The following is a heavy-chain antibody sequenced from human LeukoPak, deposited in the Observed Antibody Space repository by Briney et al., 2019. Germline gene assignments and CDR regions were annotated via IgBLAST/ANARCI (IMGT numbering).Heavy chain of an antibody. Sequence: TSSETLSLTCAVSGGSISSYHWSWIRQPPGKGLEWIGYIYSRGSTNYNPSLKSRVTISLDMSEKQFSLRLNSVSAADTAVYYCARDLELERNRWNYFESWGQGTLVTVSS. CDR3: ARDLELERNRWNYFES. D-gene: IGHD1-1*01. V-gene: IGHV4-59*01. J-gene: IGHJ4*02. CDR2: IYSRGST. CDR1: GGSISSYH.